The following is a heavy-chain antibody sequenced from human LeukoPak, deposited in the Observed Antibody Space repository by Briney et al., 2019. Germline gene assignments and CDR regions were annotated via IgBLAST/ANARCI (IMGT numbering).Heavy chain of an antibody. CDR1: GGSISSYY. CDR2: IYYSGST. D-gene: IGHD3-16*02. Sequence: PSETLSLTCTVSGGSISSYYWSWIRQPPGKGLEWIGYIYYSGSTNYNPSLKSRVTISVDTSKNQFSLKLSSVTAADTAVYYCARECLPNYVWGSYRPLPHNWFDPWGQGTLVTVSS. CDR3: ARECLPNYVWGSYRPLPHNWFDP. V-gene: IGHV4-59*01. J-gene: IGHJ5*02.